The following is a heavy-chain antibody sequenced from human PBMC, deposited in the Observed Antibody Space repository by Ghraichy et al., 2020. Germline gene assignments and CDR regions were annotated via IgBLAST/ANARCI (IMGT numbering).Heavy chain of an antibody. CDR3: ALGLSGDWLSYFPYYYYYGMDV. CDR2: ISAYNGNT. CDR1: GYTFTSYG. D-gene: IGHD3/OR15-3a*01. J-gene: IGHJ6*02. V-gene: IGHV1-18*01. Sequence: ASVKVSCKASGYTFTSYGISWVRQAPGQGLEWMGWISAYNGNTNYAQKLQGRVTMTTDTSTSTAYMELRSLRSDDTAVYYCALGLSGDWLSYFPYYYYYGMDVWGQGTTVTVSS.